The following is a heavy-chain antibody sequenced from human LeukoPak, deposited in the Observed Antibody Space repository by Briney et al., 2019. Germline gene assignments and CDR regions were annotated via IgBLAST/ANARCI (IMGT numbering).Heavy chain of an antibody. CDR3: AREDHAFYYYMDV. V-gene: IGHV3-48*01. CDR1: GSTFSNYN. J-gene: IGHJ6*03. Sequence: GGSLTLSCIASGSTFSNYNKNWARQAPGKGLEWVSYYANSVKGRFTISRDNAKNALYLQMNSLRAEDTAVYYCAREDHAFYYYMDVWGKGTTVTVSS.